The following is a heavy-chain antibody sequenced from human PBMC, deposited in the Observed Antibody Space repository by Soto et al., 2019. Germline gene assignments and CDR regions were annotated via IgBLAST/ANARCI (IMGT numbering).Heavy chain of an antibody. CDR2: IKSNGDDT. D-gene: IGHD3-16*01. Sequence: ASVKVSCKASGFTFSGYYIHWVRQFPGQGLEWMGWIKSNGDDTKYAQKFQDRVTMTRDTSMNTVYMEVSRLRSDDTAVYYCARDQRSYGEPPFDYWGQGTLVTSPQ. CDR1: GFTFSGYY. J-gene: IGHJ4*02. V-gene: IGHV1-2*02. CDR3: ARDQRSYGEPPFDY.